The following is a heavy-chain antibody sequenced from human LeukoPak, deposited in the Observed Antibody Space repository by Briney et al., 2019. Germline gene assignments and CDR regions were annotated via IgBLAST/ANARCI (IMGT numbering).Heavy chain of an antibody. D-gene: IGHD3-9*01. Sequence: PGGSLRLSCAASGFTFCSYEMNWVRQAPGKGLEWISYISSNSSSIDYADSVKGRFTISRDNVKNSLYQQMNSLRAEDMALYYCAKGYYDILTGFLDYWGQGTLVTVSS. CDR3: AKGYYDILTGFLDY. V-gene: IGHV3-48*01. J-gene: IGHJ4*02. CDR2: ISSNSSSI. CDR1: GFTFCSYE.